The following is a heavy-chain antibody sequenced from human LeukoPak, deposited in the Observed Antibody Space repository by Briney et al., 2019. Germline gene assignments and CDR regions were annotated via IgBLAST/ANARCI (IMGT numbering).Heavy chain of an antibody. Sequence: PGGSLRLSCAASGFAFSSYAMHWVRQAPGKGPEWVAVMSHDGSVKIYADSVQGRFTISRDNSKNTLYLQLSSLRAEDTAVYHCARPREAGSGSGWYFDKWGQGTLVTVSS. J-gene: IGHJ4*02. CDR3: ARPREAGSGSGWYFDK. CDR2: MSHDGSVK. V-gene: IGHV3-30-3*01. CDR1: GFAFSSYA. D-gene: IGHD6-19*01.